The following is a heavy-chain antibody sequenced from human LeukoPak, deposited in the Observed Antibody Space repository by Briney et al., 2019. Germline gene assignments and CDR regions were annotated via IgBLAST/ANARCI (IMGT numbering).Heavy chain of an antibody. CDR1: GGSISSGNYY. CDR2: IYSSGST. CDR3: VRGRYSSGWFKDKNWFDP. Sequence: NASQTLSLTCTVSGGSISSGNYYWSWIRQPAGKGLEWIGRIYSSGSTNYNPSLKSRVTISVDTSKNQFSLKLSSVTAADTAVYYCVRGRYSSGWFKDKNWFDPWGQGIPVTVSS. D-gene: IGHD6-19*01. J-gene: IGHJ5*02. V-gene: IGHV4-61*02.